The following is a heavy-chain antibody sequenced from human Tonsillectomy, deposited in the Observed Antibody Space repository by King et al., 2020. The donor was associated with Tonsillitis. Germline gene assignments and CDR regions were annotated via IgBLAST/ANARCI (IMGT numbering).Heavy chain of an antibody. D-gene: IGHD3-10*01. J-gene: IGHJ3*02. CDR1: GLAATSNY. Sequence: VQLVESGGGLVQPGGSLRLSCAASGLAATSNYISWVRQVPGKGLDWVSVIYSGSGGSTYYADSVKGRFTISSDDSKNMLDLQMNSLRADDTAIYYCARDRFGSGTIWGQGTMVTVSS. CDR2: IYSGSGGST. V-gene: IGHV3-66*01. CDR3: ARDRFGSGTI.